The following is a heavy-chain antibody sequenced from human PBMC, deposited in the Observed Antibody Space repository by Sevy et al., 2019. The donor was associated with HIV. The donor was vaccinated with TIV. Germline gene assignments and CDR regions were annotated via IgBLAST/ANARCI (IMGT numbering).Heavy chain of an antibody. Sequence: SETLSLTCTVSGKSITDYYWNWVRKSPGKGLEWIGHIYHSGSARYNPSLRSRVTISVDVSKNQFSLKVTSVTPADTAVYYCARDTTGYSTGWYPYYYYYGLDVWGQWTTVTVSS. CDR2: IYHSGSA. CDR1: GKSITDYY. CDR3: ARDTTGYSTGWYPYYYYYGLDV. V-gene: IGHV4-59*01. J-gene: IGHJ6*02. D-gene: IGHD6-19*01.